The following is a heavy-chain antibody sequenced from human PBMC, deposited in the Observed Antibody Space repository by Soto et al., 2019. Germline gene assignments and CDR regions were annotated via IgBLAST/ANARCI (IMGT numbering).Heavy chain of an antibody. D-gene: IGHD6-25*01. J-gene: IGHJ4*02. CDR2: ISGSGGTT. Sequence: EVQLLESGGGLVQPWRSLRLSCAASGFTFSHCAMSWVRQAPGLALDWVSAISGSGGTTYYADSVKGRFTISRDNSKNTLFLQMNSLRAEDAAVYYCAKFFVETGSNSGWPWSFHYWGQGTLVTVSS. V-gene: IGHV3-23*01. CDR1: GFTFSHCA. CDR3: AKFFVETGSNSGWPWSFHY.